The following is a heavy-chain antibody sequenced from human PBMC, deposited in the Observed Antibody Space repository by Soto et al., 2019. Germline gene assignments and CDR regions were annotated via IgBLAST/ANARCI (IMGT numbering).Heavy chain of an antibody. J-gene: IGHJ5*02. V-gene: IGHV3-9*01. CDR2: ISWNSGSI. CDR1: GFTFDDYA. CDR3: AKDLEGRHEKLLRFDFDP. Sequence: EVQLVESGRGLVQPGRSLRLSCAASGFTFDDYAMHWVRQAPGKGLEWVSGISWNSGSIGYADSVKGRFTISRDNAKNSLYLQMNSLRAEDTALYYCAKDLEGRHEKLLRFDFDPWGQGTLVTVSS. D-gene: IGHD3-3*01.